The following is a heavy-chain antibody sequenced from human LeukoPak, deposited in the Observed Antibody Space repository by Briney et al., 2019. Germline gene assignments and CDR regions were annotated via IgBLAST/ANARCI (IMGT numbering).Heavy chain of an antibody. CDR2: IIPIFGIA. J-gene: IGHJ5*02. D-gene: IGHD3-22*01. CDR1: GGTFSSYA. CDR3: ARDRPDVYYDSSGYYYVTGFDP. Sequence: ASVTVSCKASGGTFSSYAISWVRQAPGRGLEWMGRIIPIFGIANYAQKFQGRVTITADKSTSTAYMELSSLRSEDTAVYYCARDRPDVYYDSSGYYYVTGFDPWGQGTLVTVSS. V-gene: IGHV1-69*04.